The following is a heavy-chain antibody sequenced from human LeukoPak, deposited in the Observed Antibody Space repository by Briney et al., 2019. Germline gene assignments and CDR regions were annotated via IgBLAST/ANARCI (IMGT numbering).Heavy chain of an antibody. CDR1: GGSISSSSYY. CDR2: IYYSGST. Sequence: SETLSLTCTVSGGSISSSSYYWGWIRQPPGKGLEWIGSIYYSGSTYYNPSLKSRVTISVDTSKNQFSLKLSSVTAADTAVYYCARSLIALRIDYWGQGTLVTVSS. D-gene: IGHD3-22*01. V-gene: IGHV4-39*07. J-gene: IGHJ4*02. CDR3: ARSLIALRIDY.